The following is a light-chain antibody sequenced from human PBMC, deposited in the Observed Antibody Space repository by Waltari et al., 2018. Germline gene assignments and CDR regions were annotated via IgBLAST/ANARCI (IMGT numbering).Light chain of an antibody. J-gene: IGKJ1*01. V-gene: IGKV1-5*03. CDR2: NAS. Sequence: DIQLTQSPSTLSASVVDRLTITCRASQEIGTWLDWYHQKPGKAPKLLVYNASRLQSGAPSKFSGSWSGTEFTLTISSLQPEDFATFYCQQFDTYPWTFGQGTKVDIK. CDR1: QEIGTW. CDR3: QQFDTYPWT.